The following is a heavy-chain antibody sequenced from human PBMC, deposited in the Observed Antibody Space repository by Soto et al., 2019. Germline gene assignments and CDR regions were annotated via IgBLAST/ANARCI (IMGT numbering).Heavy chain of an antibody. D-gene: IGHD6-6*01. CDR3: ARHVGRAEYGSHFDY. CDR2: IYHSGST. CDR1: GGSISGGGYS. V-gene: IGHV4-30-2*01. J-gene: IGHJ4*02. Sequence: SETLSLTCAVSGGSISGGGYSWSWIRQPPGKGLEWIGYIYHSGSTYYNPSLKSRVTISVDRSKNQFSLKLSSVTAADTAVYYCARHVGRAEYGSHFDYWGQGTLVTVSS.